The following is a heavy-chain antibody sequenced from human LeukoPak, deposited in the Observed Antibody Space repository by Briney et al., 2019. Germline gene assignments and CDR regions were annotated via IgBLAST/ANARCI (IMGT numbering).Heavy chain of an antibody. V-gene: IGHV4-59*01. CDR2: IYYSGST. CDR3: ARNAAARPRDSLLFDP. Sequence: SETLSLTCTVSGGSISSYYWSWIRQPPGKGLEWIGYIYYSGSTNYNPSLKSRVTISVDMSKNQFSLKLSSVTAADTAVYYCARNAAARPRDSLLFDPWGQGTLVTVSS. CDR1: GGSISSYY. J-gene: IGHJ5*02. D-gene: IGHD6-6*01.